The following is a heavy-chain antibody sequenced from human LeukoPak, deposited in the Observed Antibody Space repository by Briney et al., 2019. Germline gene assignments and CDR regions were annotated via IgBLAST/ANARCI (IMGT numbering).Heavy chain of an antibody. D-gene: IGHD6-6*01. CDR3: ASSYSSSYYFDY. CDR1: GFTFSSYG. CDR2: IWYDGSNK. Sequence: GGSLRLSCAAAGFTFSSYGMHWVRQAPGKGLEWVAVIWYDGSNKYYADYVKGRFTISRDNSKNTLYLQMNSLRAEDTAVYYCASSYSSSYYFDYWGQGTLVTVSS. J-gene: IGHJ4*02. V-gene: IGHV3-33*01.